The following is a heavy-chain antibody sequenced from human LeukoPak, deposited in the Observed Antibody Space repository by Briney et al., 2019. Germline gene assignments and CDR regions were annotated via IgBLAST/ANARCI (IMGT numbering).Heavy chain of an antibody. CDR1: GFTFTSDG. J-gene: IGHJ4*02. CDR2: RSGSGSTT. Sequence: GGSLRLSCAASGFTFTSDGMSWVRQAPGKGLEWVSARSGSGSTTYYADSVKGRFTISRDNSKNTLFLEMNSLRVEDTAVYYCAKAGYSSSWPLDYWGQGTQVTVSS. V-gene: IGHV3-23*01. CDR3: AKAGYSSSWPLDY. D-gene: IGHD6-13*01.